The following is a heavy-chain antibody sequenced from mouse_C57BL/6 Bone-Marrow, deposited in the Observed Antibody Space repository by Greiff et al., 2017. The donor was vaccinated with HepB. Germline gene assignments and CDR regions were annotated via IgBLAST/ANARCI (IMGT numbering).Heavy chain of an antibody. J-gene: IGHJ1*03. Sequence: VKLVESGPGLVAPSQSLSITCTVSGFSLTSYAISWVRQPPGKGLEWLGVIWTGGGTNYNSALKSRLSISKDNSKSQVFLKMNSLQTDDTARYYCARKGILRSYWYFDVWGTGTTVTVSS. D-gene: IGHD1-1*01. CDR3: ARKGILRSYWYFDV. V-gene: IGHV2-9-1*01. CDR1: GFSLTSYA. CDR2: IWTGGGT.